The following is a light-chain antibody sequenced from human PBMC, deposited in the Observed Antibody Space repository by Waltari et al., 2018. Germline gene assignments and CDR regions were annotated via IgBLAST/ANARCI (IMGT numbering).Light chain of an antibody. CDR2: DVS. CDR3: CSYAGSRTWV. Sequence: QSALTQPASVSGSPGQSISISCIGTSSDIWPFNLVSWYLQYPATAPKLLIYDVSQLPSGVSHRFSGSKSGNTASLTISGLQAEDEAIYYCCSYAGSRTWVFGGGAKLTVL. V-gene: IGLV2-23*02. CDR1: SSDIWPFNL. J-gene: IGLJ3*02.